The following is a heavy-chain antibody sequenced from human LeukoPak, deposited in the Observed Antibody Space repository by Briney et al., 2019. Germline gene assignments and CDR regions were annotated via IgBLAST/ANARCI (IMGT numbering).Heavy chain of an antibody. CDR3: AREDIVVVPAATPGHYYYYMDV. D-gene: IGHD2-2*01. CDR1: GFTFSDFY. V-gene: IGHV3-11*04. Sequence: PGGSLRLSCAASGFTFSDFYMTWIRQAPGKGLEWVSYISSTGDTIYYADSVKGRFTISRDNAKNSLYLQMDSLRAEDTAVYYCAREDIVVVPAATPGHYYYYMDVWGKGTTVTVSS. CDR2: ISSTGDTI. J-gene: IGHJ6*03.